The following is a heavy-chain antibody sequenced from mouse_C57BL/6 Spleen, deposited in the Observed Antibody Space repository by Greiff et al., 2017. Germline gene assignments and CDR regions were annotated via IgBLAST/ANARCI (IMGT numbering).Heavy chain of an antibody. V-gene: IGHV1-22*01. J-gene: IGHJ1*03. Sequence: VQLQQSGPELVKPGASVKMSCKASGYTFTDYNMHWVKQSHGKSLEWIGYINPNNGGTSYNQKFKGKATLTVNKSSSTAYMELRSLTSEDSAVYYCERTLYPYWYFDVWGTGTTVTVSS. CDR1: GYTFTDYN. CDR3: ERTLYPYWYFDV. CDR2: INPNNGGT. D-gene: IGHD2-1*01.